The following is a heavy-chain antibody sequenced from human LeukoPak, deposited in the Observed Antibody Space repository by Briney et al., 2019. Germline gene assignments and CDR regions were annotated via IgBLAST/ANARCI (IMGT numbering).Heavy chain of an antibody. CDR3: ARSTPMRLGELSSLDY. D-gene: IGHD3-16*02. J-gene: IGHJ4*02. Sequence: PSETLSLTCTVSGGSISSYYWSWIRQPPGKGLEWIGYIYYGGSTNYNPSLKSRVTISVDTSKNQFSLKLSSVTAADTAVYYCARSTPMRLGELSSLDYWGQGTLVTVSS. V-gene: IGHV4-59*01. CDR2: IYYGGST. CDR1: GGSISSYY.